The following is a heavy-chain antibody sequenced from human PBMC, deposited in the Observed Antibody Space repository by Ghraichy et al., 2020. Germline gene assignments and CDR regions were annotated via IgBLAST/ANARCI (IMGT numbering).Heavy chain of an antibody. CDR1: GFIFSNHN. V-gene: IGHV3-21*01. D-gene: IGHD6-13*01. CDR2: ITLTGSHI. Sequence: GGSLRLSCATSGFIFSNHNMNWVRQAPGKGLEWVSFITLTGSHIFYAESVKGRFSISRDNAKNSLYLEMNSLRTEDTAVYYCVRDAAGTYWGQGILVTVSA. J-gene: IGHJ4*02. CDR3: VRDAAGTY.